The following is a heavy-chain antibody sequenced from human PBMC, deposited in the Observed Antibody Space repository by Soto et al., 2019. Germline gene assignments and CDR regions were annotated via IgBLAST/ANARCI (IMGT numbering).Heavy chain of an antibody. CDR2: INHRGSA. V-gene: IGHV4-4*02. Sequence: SETLSLTCAVSGASVSSTYWWSWVRQHPGKGPEWIGEINHRGSANYNPSLKSRVTISVDISKSQFSLRLTSVTAADTAVYYCARYNAASGTYYFDFWGQGALVTVSS. CDR1: GASVSSTYW. CDR3: ARYNAASGTYYFDF. D-gene: IGHD6-13*01. J-gene: IGHJ4*02.